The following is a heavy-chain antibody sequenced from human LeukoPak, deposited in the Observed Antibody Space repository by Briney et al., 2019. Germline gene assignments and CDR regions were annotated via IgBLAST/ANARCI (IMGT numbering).Heavy chain of an antibody. V-gene: IGHV3-30*02. CDR1: GFTFSSYD. J-gene: IGHJ4*02. CDR3: AGDFVY. CDR2: IRFDASNK. Sequence: LPGGALRLSCAASGFTFSSYDMHWVRQAPGKGLGLVAVIRFDASNKYYADSVKGRFTISRDNYENTLYLQMNSLGLEDTGVYYCAGDFVYWGGGTLYSVSS.